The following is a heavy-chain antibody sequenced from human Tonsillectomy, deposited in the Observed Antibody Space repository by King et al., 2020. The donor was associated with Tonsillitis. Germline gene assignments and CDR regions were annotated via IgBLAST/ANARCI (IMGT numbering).Heavy chain of an antibody. D-gene: IGHD6-19*01. V-gene: IGHV3-23*04. J-gene: IGHJ4*02. CDR1: AFSFGRYT. CDR2: IRGTGGST. Sequence: VQLVESGGGLIHPGGSLRLSCAASAFSFGRYTMNWVRQAPGRGLEWVSAIRGTGGSTYYADSVKGRFTISRDNSKNTLYLHMNSLRAEDTAIYYCAKGLDISMAGPTSIDYWGQGTLVTVSS. CDR3: AKGLDISMAGPTSIDY.